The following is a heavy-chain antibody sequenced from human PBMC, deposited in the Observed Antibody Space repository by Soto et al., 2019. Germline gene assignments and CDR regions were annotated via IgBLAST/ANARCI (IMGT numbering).Heavy chain of an antibody. CDR1: GFTFSSYE. CDR2: ISSSGSTI. Sequence: GGSLRLSCAASGFTFSSYEINWVRQAPGKGLEWVSYISSSGSTIYYADSVKGRFTISRDNAKNSLYLQMNSLRAEDTAVYYCARDPGIAAAGRNYFDYWGQGTLVTVSS. V-gene: IGHV3-48*03. CDR3: ARDPGIAAAGRNYFDY. D-gene: IGHD6-13*01. J-gene: IGHJ4*02.